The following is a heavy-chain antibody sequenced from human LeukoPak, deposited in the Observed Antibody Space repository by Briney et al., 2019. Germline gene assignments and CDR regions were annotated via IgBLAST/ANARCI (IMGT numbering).Heavy chain of an antibody. CDR3: ARVQRGYSGRTTPQNNWFDP. Sequence: SETLSLTCTVSGYSISSGYYWGWIRQPPGKGLEWIGSIYHSGSTYYNPSLKSRVTISVDTSKNQFSLKLSSVTAAATAVYYCARVQRGYSGRTTPQNNWFDPWGQGTLVTVSS. CDR2: IYHSGST. V-gene: IGHV4-38-2*02. J-gene: IGHJ5*02. CDR1: GYSISSGYY. D-gene: IGHD5-12*01.